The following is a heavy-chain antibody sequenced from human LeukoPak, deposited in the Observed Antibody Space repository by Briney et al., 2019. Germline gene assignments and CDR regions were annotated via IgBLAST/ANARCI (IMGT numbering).Heavy chain of an antibody. Sequence: SETLSLTCTVSGDSMSSCGQYWGWIRQSPVKGLEWIGSIYNSGSTYYNPSLKSRFIISVDTSKNQFSLELRSVTAADTAIYYCARNMTAVSRLDVFDIWGPGTMVTVS. J-gene: IGHJ3*02. D-gene: IGHD4-17*01. CDR2: IYNSGST. CDR3: ARNMTAVSRLDVFDI. CDR1: GDSMSSCGQY. V-gene: IGHV4-39*01.